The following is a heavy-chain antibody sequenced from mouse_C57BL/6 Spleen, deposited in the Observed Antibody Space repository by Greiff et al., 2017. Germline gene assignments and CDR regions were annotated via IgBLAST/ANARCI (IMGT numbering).Heavy chain of an antibody. J-gene: IGHJ3*01. V-gene: IGHV1-80*01. CDR3: ARLGAYYDYDGWFAY. CDR2: IYPGDGDT. D-gene: IGHD2-4*01. CDR1: GYAFSSYW. Sequence: QVQLKESGAELVKPGASVKISCKASGYAFSSYWMNWVKQRPGKGLEWIGQIYPGDGDTNYNGKFKGKATLTADKSSSTAYMQLSSRTSEDSAVYFCARLGAYYDYDGWFAYWGQGTLVTVSA.